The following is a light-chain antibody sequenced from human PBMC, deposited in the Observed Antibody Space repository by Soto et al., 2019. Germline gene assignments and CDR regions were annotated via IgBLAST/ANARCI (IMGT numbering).Light chain of an antibody. CDR3: AAWDDSLNGHG. CDR1: SSNIGTSS. CDR2: TTN. Sequence: QSVLTQPHSASGTPGQRVTISCSGSSSNIGTSSVHWFQQLPGTAPKLLISTTNQRPSGVPERFSGSKSGTSASLAISEPQSEDEADYYCAAWDDSLNGHGFGTGTKVTVL. V-gene: IGLV1-44*01. J-gene: IGLJ1*01.